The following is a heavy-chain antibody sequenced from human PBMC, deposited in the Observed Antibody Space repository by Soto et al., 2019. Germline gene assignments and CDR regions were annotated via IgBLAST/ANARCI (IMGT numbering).Heavy chain of an antibody. CDR3: TTEKGAGRLPDYYDSSGYYYFDY. V-gene: IGHV3-15*01. Sequence: GGSLRLSCAASGFTFSNAWMSWVRQAPGKGLEWVGRIKSKTDGGTTDYAAPVKGRFTISRDDSKNTLYLRMNSLKTEDTAVYYCTTEKGAGRLPDYYDSSGYYYFDYWGQGTLVTVSS. CDR2: IKSKTDGGTT. CDR1: GFTFSNAW. D-gene: IGHD3-22*01. J-gene: IGHJ4*02.